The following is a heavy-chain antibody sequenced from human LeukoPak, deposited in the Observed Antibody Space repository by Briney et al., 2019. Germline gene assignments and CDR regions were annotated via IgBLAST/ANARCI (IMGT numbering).Heavy chain of an antibody. D-gene: IGHD3-16*01. CDR1: GGSIGTSSYF. Sequence: PSETLSLTCTVSGGSIGTSSYFWGWIRQPPGKGLEWIGSIYYSGSTYYNPSLKIRVTISVDTSKNQFSLKLSSVTAADTAVYYCARAIMTHNWFDPWGQGTLVTVSS. CDR2: IYYSGST. V-gene: IGHV4-39*01. J-gene: IGHJ5*02. CDR3: ARAIMTHNWFDP.